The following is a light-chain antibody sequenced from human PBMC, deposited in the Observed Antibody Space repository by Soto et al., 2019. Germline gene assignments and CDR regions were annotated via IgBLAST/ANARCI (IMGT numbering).Light chain of an antibody. J-gene: IGKJ4*01. Sequence: EKGLTQSPGTRSLSPGERATLSCRASQNVSSSYLAWYQHKPGQAPRLLIYGASNRATGIPDRVSGSGSGTDFTLTISRLEPEDFAVYYCQQYGSSPFTFGGGTKV. CDR2: GAS. V-gene: IGKV3-20*01. CDR1: QNVSSSY. CDR3: QQYGSSPFT.